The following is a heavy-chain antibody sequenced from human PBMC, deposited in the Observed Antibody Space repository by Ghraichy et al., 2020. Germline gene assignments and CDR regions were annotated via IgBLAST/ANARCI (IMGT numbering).Heavy chain of an antibody. CDR2: ISGSGIST. CDR1: GFSFSIYA. D-gene: IGHD5-24*01. CDR3: AKDLFRDGYPFDY. V-gene: IGHV3-23*01. Sequence: GGSLRLSCAASGFSFSIYAMSWVRQAPGKGLEWVSGISGSGISTYYADSVKGRFTISRDNSKNTLYLQMNSLRAEDTAVYYCAKDLFRDGYPFDYCGRGTLVTVSS. J-gene: IGHJ4*02.